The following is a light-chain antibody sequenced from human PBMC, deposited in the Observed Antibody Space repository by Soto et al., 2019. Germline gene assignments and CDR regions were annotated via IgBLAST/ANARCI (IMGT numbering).Light chain of an antibody. CDR2: STN. CDR1: SSNIGSNS. V-gene: IGLV1-44*01. Sequence: VLTQPSSASGTPGQRVTISCSGSSSNIGSNSVNWYQQLPGTAPKLLIYSTNQRPSGVPDRFSGSKSDTSASLAISGLQSEDEADYYCAAWDDSLNGEVVFGGGTQLTVL. CDR3: AAWDDSLNGEVV. J-gene: IGLJ2*01.